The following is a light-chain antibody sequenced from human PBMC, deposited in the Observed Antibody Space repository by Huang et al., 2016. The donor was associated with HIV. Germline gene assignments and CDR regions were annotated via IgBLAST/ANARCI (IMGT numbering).Light chain of an antibody. CDR1: QTVLDSSNNKNY. Sequence: DIVMTQSPDSLAVSLGERATINRKSSQTVLDSSNNKNYLAWYQQKPGQPPKLLIYWASSRESGVPDRCSGSGSGTDFTLTISSLQAEDVAVYYCHQYYDTPYSFGQGTKLEIK. J-gene: IGKJ2*01. V-gene: IGKV4-1*01. CDR3: HQYYDTPYS. CDR2: WAS.